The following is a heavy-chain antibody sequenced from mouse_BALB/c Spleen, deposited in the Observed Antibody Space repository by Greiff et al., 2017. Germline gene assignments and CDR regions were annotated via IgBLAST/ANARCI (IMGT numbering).Heavy chain of an antibody. D-gene: IGHD2-4*01. J-gene: IGHJ4*01. CDR1: GFTFSSYG. CDR3: ARRGDYDDYAMDY. Sequence: EVMLVESGGDLVKPGGSLKLSCAASGFTFSSYGMSWVRQTPDKRLEWVATISSGGSYTYYPDSVKGRFTISRDNAKNTLYLQMSSLKSEDTAMYYCARRGDYDDYAMDYWGQGTSVTVSS. V-gene: IGHV5-6*02. CDR2: ISSGGSYT.